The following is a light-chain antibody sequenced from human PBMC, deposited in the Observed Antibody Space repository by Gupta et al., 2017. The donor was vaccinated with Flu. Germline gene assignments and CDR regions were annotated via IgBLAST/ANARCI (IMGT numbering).Light chain of an antibody. CDR3: MQALQTPRT. CDR2: LAS. Sequence: DIVMTQPPLSLPVTPGEPASISCRSSQSLLHSNGYNYLDWYVQKPGQSPQLLISLASDRASGVPDRFSGSGSGTDFTLKISRVEAEDVGVYYCMQALQTPRTFGQGTKVEIK. CDR1: QSLLHSNGYNY. J-gene: IGKJ1*01. V-gene: IGKV2-28*01.